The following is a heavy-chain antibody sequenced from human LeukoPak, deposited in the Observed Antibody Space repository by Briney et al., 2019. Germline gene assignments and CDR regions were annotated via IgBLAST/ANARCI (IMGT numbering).Heavy chain of an antibody. Sequence: PGGSLRLSCAASGFSFKSFAMSWVRQAPGKGLEWVAVTSGDKDSTHYAESVRGRFIISTDNSKNSLYLQMNSLRAEDTAVYYCTKDLMTGFSSGWYFGSWGQGTLVTVSS. CDR3: TKDLMTGFSSGWYFGS. CDR1: GFSFKSFA. V-gene: IGHV3-23*01. D-gene: IGHD6-19*01. CDR2: TSGDKDST. J-gene: IGHJ4*02.